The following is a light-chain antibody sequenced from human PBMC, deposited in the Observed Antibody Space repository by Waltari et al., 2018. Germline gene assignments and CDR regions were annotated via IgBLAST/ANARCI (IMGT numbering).Light chain of an antibody. CDR2: DDS. Sequence: SYVLTQPPSVSVAPGQTARLTCGGNNIGIKSVDWYKQKPGQAPVLVVYDDSDRPTGIPERFSGSNSGNTATLTISRVEVGDEADYYCQVWDSSSDHVVFGGGTKLTVL. CDR1: NIGIKS. J-gene: IGLJ3*02. V-gene: IGLV3-21*02. CDR3: QVWDSSSDHVV.